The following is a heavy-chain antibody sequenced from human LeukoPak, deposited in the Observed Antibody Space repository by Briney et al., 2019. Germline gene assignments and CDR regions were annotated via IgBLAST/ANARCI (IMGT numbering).Heavy chain of an antibody. Sequence: ASVKVSCKASGYTFTTYGISWVRQAPGQGLDWMGWISAYNGNTNYAQKLQGRVTMTTDTSTSTAYMELRSLRSDDTAVYYCARRAGDYDSSGYYYYYYYMDVWGKGTTVTVSS. J-gene: IGHJ6*03. CDR2: ISAYNGNT. D-gene: IGHD3-22*01. CDR3: ARRAGDYDSSGYYYYYYYMDV. V-gene: IGHV1-18*01. CDR1: GYTFTTYG.